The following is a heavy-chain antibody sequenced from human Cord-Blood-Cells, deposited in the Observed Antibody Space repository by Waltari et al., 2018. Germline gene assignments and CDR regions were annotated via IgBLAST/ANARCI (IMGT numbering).Heavy chain of an antibody. D-gene: IGHD6-13*01. CDR2: IYYSGST. CDR3: ARAQYSSSWYPHWFDP. J-gene: IGHJ5*02. V-gene: IGHV4-59*01. Sequence: QVQLQESGPGLVKPSETLSLTCTVSGGSISSYYWSWIRQPPGKGLELIGYIYYSGSTNYNPPLRRRVTISVDTSKNQFSLKLSSVTAADTAVYYCARAQYSSSWYPHWFDPWGQGTLVTVSS. CDR1: GGSISSYY.